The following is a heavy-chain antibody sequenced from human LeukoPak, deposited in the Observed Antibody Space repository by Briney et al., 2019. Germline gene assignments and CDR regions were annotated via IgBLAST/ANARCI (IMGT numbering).Heavy chain of an antibody. Sequence: PSQTLSLTCTVSGGSISSGGYYWSWIRQPPGKGLAWLGYIYRSGSTYYNPSLASRVRLSVDTSKNQVSLKLSSVTAADTALYYCARERDSTYYAQGLFHFWGQGALVTVSS. V-gene: IGHV4-30-2*01. D-gene: IGHD3-16*01. CDR2: IYRSGST. CDR3: ARERDSTYYAQGLFHF. J-gene: IGHJ4*02. CDR1: GGSISSGGYY.